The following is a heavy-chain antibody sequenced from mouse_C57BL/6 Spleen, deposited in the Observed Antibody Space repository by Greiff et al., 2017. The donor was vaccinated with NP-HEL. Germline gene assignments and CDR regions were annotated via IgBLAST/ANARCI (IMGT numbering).Heavy chain of an antibody. CDR2: IYPRDGST. CDR1: GYTFTSYD. Sequence: VKLVESGPELVKPGASVKLSCKASGYTFTSYDINWVKQRPGQGLEWIGWIYPRDGSTKYNEKFKGKATLTVDTSSSTAYMELHSLTSEDSAVYFCARKGYYYGKREYYFDYWGQGTTLTVSS. V-gene: IGHV1-85*01. J-gene: IGHJ2*01. D-gene: IGHD1-1*01. CDR3: ARKGYYYGKREYYFDY.